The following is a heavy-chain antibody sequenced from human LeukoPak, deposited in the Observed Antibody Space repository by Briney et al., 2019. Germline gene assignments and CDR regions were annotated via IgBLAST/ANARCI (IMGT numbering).Heavy chain of an antibody. CDR1: GGSISSSTYN. V-gene: IGHV4-39*01. Sequence: SETLSLTCTVSGGSISSSTYNWCWIRQPPGKGLEWIGSIYYSGSTYYNPSLKSRVTISVDTSKNQFSLKLTSVTAADTAVYYCARRYGDYRRLAYWGQGTLVTVSS. D-gene: IGHD4-17*01. CDR2: IYYSGST. CDR3: ARRYGDYRRLAY. J-gene: IGHJ4*02.